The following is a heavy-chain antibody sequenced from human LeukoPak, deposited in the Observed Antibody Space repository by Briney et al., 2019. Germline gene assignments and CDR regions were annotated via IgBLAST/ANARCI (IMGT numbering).Heavy chain of an antibody. V-gene: IGHV3-7*01. D-gene: IGHD3-10*01. CDR2: MKQDGSEK. CDR1: GFTFSIYW. J-gene: IGHJ4*02. Sequence: GSLRLSCAASGFTFSIYWMSWVRQAPGKGLEWVANMKQDGSEKYYVDSMKGRFTISRDNAKNSLYLQMNSLRAEDTAVYYCARVPHYASGTYYKRFPLYFDYWGQGTLVTVSS. CDR3: ARVPHYASGTYYKRFPLYFDY.